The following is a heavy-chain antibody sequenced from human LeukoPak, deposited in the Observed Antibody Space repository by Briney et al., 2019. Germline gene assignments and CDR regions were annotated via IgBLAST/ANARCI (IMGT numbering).Heavy chain of an antibody. CDR3: AKDLRSSSSSPEYFQH. V-gene: IGHV3-30*18. D-gene: IGHD6-13*01. Sequence: GGSLRLSCAASGFTFSSYGMHWVRQAPGKGLEWVAVISYDGSNKYYADSVKGRFTISRDNSKNTLYLQMNSLRAEDTAVYYCAKDLRSSSSSPEYFQHWGQGTLVTVSS. J-gene: IGHJ1*01. CDR2: ISYDGSNK. CDR1: GFTFSSYG.